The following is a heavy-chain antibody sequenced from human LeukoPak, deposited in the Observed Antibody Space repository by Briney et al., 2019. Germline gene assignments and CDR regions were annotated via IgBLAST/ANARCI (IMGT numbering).Heavy chain of an antibody. V-gene: IGHV4-59*08. CDR3: ARRSTSWGYYYGMDV. J-gene: IGHJ6*02. CDR1: GGSISSYY. Sequence: SETLSLTCTVSGGSISSYYWSWIRQPPGKGLEWIGYIYYSGSTNYNPSLKSRVTISVDTSKNQFSLKLSSVTAADTAVYYCARRSTSWGYYYGMDVWGQGTTVTVSS. CDR2: IYYSGST. D-gene: IGHD2-2*01.